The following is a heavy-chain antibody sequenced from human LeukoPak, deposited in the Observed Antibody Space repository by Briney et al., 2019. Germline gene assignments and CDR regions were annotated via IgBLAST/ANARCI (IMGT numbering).Heavy chain of an antibody. Sequence: SETLSLTCTVSGGSISSYYWSWIRQPAGKGLEWIGRIYTSGSTNYNPSLKSQVTMSVDTSKNQFSLKLSSVTAADTAVYYCARHSNFWDIDHWSPGTLVTVSP. CDR1: GGSISSYY. CDR3: ARHSNFWDIDH. V-gene: IGHV4-4*07. D-gene: IGHD3-3*01. J-gene: IGHJ4*02. CDR2: IYTSGST.